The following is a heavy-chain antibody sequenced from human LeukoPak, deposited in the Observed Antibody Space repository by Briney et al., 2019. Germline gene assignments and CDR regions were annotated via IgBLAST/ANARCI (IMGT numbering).Heavy chain of an antibody. CDR1: GFTFSSFW. CDR2: IDQDGSVR. Sequence: GGSLRLSCVASGFTFSSFWMSWVRQAPGKGLEFVANIDQDGSVRNYVDSVKGRFIISRDNAKNSLYLQMDSPRAEDTAVYFCARDPGSSSFDYWGLGTPVTVSS. CDR3: ARDPGSSSFDY. D-gene: IGHD6-13*01. V-gene: IGHV3-7*01. J-gene: IGHJ4*02.